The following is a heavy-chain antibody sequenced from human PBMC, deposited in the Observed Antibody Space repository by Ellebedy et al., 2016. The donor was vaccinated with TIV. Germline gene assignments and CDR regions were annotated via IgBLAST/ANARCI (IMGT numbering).Heavy chain of an antibody. CDR1: GFIFSNYG. V-gene: IGHV3-33*01. CDR2: IWYDGSNK. Sequence: GESLKISCTASGFIFSNYGMHWVRQAPGKGLEWVAFIWYDGSNKFYADSVKGRFTISRDNSKNTLFLQMNGLRAEDTAVYYCARDRAGIEVAAYFDYWGQGTLVTVSS. CDR3: ARDRAGIEVAAYFDY. D-gene: IGHD6-19*01. J-gene: IGHJ4*02.